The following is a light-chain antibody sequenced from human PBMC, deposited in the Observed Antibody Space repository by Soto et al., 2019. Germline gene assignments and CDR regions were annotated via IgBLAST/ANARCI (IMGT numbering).Light chain of an antibody. Sequence: DIRMNQSPSTVSASVEDRVTITCRASQSISSWLAWYQQKPGKAPKLLIYDASTLQSGVASRFSGSGSGTEFTLTISSLQPDDFATYYCQQYNSYSRTFGQGTKVAIK. CDR2: DAS. V-gene: IGKV1-5*01. J-gene: IGKJ1*01. CDR1: QSISSW. CDR3: QQYNSYSRT.